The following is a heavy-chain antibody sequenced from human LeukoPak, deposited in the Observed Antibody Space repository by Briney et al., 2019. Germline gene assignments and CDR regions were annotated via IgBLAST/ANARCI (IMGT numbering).Heavy chain of an antibody. V-gene: IGHV4-31*03. CDR1: GGSISSGGYY. Sequence: SETLSLTCTVSGGSISSGGYYWSWIRQHPGKGLEWIGYIYYSGSTYYNPSLKSRVTISVDTSKNQFSLKLSSVTAADTAVYYYAGNYYDSSGYEHYFDYWGQGTLVTVSS. CDR2: IYYSGST. D-gene: IGHD3-22*01. CDR3: AGNYYDSSGYEHYFDY. J-gene: IGHJ4*02.